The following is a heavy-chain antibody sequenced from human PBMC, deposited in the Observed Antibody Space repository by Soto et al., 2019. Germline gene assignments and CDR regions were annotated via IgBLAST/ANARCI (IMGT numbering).Heavy chain of an antibody. J-gene: IGHJ6*03. CDR2: IYYSGST. D-gene: IGHD3-3*01. CDR1: GGSISSYY. Sequence: SETLSRTWTVSGGSISSYYWSWIRQPPGKGLEWIGYIYYSGSTNYNPPLKSRVTISVATSKNQFSLKLSSVTAADTAVYYCARDARSEYYDFWSGPRSGYYYMDVWGKGTPVTVSS. CDR3: ARDARSEYYDFWSGPRSGYYYMDV. V-gene: IGHV4-59*01.